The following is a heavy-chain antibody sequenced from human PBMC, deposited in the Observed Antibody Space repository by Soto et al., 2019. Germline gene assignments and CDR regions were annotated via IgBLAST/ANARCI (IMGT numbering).Heavy chain of an antibody. CDR1: GYSVSSNSAA. J-gene: IGHJ4*02. V-gene: IGHV6-1*01. Sequence: SHTLSLTCAISGYSVSSNSAAWNLIRQSPSGGLEWLGRTYYRSKWYNEYAVSVKGRITVNPDTSKNQFSLQLNSVTPEDTAIYYCARSQGFLDSWGQGTLVTVSS. D-gene: IGHD2-15*01. CDR2: TYYRSKWYN. CDR3: ARSQGFLDS.